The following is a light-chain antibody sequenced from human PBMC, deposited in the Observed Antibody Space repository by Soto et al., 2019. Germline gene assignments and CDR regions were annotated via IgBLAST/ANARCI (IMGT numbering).Light chain of an antibody. J-gene: IGKJ4*01. Sequence: EIMLTQSPGTLSLSPGERATLACRASQSVSNNYLAWYQQKPGQAPRLLIYGASSRATGIPDRFSGSGSGTDFTLTISRLEPEDFAVYYCQQYGRSPLTFGGGTKVEIK. CDR3: QQYGRSPLT. V-gene: IGKV3-20*01. CDR2: GAS. CDR1: QSVSNNY.